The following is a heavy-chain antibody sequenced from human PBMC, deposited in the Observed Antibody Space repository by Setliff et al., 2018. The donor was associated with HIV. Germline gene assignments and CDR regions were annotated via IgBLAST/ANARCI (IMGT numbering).Heavy chain of an antibody. CDR2: FDPEDGET. CDR1: GFTLREVS. V-gene: IGHV1-24*01. CDR3: AIDMVGGWLRPMPDF. D-gene: IGHD2-2*01. Sequence: ASVKVSCKVSGFTLREVSMHWVRQAPGKGLEWMGYFDPEDGETVYAQKFQGRVIMTEDTSTDTAHMELSGLRSEDTAVYYCAIDMVGGWLRPMPDFWGQGALGTVS. J-gene: IGHJ4*02.